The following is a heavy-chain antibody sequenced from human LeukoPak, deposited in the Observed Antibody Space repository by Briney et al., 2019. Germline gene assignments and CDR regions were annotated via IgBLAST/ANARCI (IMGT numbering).Heavy chain of an antibody. CDR1: GGSFSRPS. Sequence: PSETLSLTCAVSGGSFSRPSWSWIRQTPGKGLEWIGEIDHSGRTDYNPSLEGRVTMSVDTSKNQFSLRLTSVTAADTAVYFCARAERRINLARGVFGSHFDSWGQGTLVSVSS. CDR2: IDHSGRT. J-gene: IGHJ5*01. CDR3: ARAERRINLARGVFGSHFDS. V-gene: IGHV4-34*01. D-gene: IGHD3-10*01.